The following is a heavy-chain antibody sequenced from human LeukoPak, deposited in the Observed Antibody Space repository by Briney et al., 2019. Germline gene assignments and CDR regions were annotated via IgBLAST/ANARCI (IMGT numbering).Heavy chain of an antibody. J-gene: IGHJ4*02. CDR3: ASDFGDCVYYFDY. V-gene: IGHV3-23*01. CDR2: IRHSCGST. D-gene: IGHD4-17*01. CDR1: GFTFISYA. Sequence: PGWSLTLSCAPSGFTFISYAIIWVRQPPAKGLEWVSAIRHSCGSTYYPDAPKGPITISRDNSKNTLYLQMTGMTAEDTAVYYCASDFGDCVYYFDYWGQGTLVTVSS.